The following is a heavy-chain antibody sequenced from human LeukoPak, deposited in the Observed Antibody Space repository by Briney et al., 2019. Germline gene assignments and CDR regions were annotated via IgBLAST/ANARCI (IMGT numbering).Heavy chain of an antibody. Sequence: GGSLRLSCAASGFTFSDYYMSWIRQAPGKGLEWVSYISSSGSTIYYADSVKGRFTISRDNAKNSLYLQMNSLRAEDTAVYYCSIPYSSSWPLDYWGQGTLVTVSS. J-gene: IGHJ4*02. CDR1: GFTFSDYY. V-gene: IGHV3-11*01. CDR2: ISSSGSTI. CDR3: SIPYSSSWPLDY. D-gene: IGHD6-13*01.